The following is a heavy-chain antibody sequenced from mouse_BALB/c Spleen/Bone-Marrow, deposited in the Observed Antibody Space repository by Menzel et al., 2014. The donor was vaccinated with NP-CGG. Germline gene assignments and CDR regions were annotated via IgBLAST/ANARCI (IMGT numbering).Heavy chain of an antibody. CDR2: ILPGNGST. V-gene: IGHV1-9*01. D-gene: IGHD2-14*01. Sequence: VKLVESGAELMKPGASVKISCKATGYTFSSYCIEWVKQRPGHGLEWTGEILPGNGSTNYNEKFKGKATFTAETSSNTAYMQLSSLTSEDSAVYYCARSKVLYAMDYWGQGTSVTVSS. CDR3: ARSKVLYAMDY. J-gene: IGHJ4*01. CDR1: GYTFSSYC.